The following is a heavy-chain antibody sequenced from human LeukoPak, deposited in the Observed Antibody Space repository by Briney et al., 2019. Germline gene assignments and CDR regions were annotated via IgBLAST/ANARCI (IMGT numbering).Heavy chain of an antibody. CDR3: ARGGRRSSSRMDY. Sequence: GGSLRLSCAASAFTFSSYWMSWVRQAPGKGLEWVANIKQDGSEKYYVDSVKGRFTISRDNAKNSLYLQMNSLRAEDTAVYYCARGGRRSSSRMDYWGQGTLVTVSS. V-gene: IGHV3-7*01. D-gene: IGHD6-13*01. J-gene: IGHJ4*02. CDR1: AFTFSSYW. CDR2: IKQDGSEK.